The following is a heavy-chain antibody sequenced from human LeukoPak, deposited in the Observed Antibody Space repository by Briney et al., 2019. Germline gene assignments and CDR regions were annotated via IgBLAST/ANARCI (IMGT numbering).Heavy chain of an antibody. CDR3: ARAPFYASDY. D-gene: IGHD3-16*01. Sequence: GASVKVSCTASGYTFSSYILNWVRQAPGQGLEWMGWINTYTGNPTYAQGFTGRFVFSLDTSVSAAYLQISSLKAEDTAMYYCARAPFYASDYWGQGTLVTVSS. J-gene: IGHJ4*02. CDR1: GYTFSSYI. V-gene: IGHV7-4-1*02. CDR2: INTYTGNP.